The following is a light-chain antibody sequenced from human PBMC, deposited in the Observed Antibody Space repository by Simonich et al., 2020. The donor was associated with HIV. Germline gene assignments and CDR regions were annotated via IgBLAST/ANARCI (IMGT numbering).Light chain of an antibody. V-gene: IGKV4-1*01. CDR3: QQYYSTPPT. CDR1: QSVLYSSNNKNY. CDR2: WAA. Sequence: DIVMTQSPDSLAVSLGERATINCKSSQSVLYSSNNKNYLTWYQQKPGQPPKLLIYWAATRESGFPDRFSGSGSGTDFTLIISSLQAEDVAIYYCQQYYSTPPTFGGGTKVEIK. J-gene: IGKJ4*01.